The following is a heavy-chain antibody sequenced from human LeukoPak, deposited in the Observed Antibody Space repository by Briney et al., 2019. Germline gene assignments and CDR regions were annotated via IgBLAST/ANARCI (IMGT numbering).Heavy chain of an antibody. J-gene: IGHJ5*02. V-gene: IGHV1-18*01. CDR3: ARVSGVVIMRGWFDP. Sequence: ASVKVSCKASGGTFSSYAISWVRQAPGQGLEWMGWISAYNGNTNYAQKLQGRVTMTTDTSTSTAYMELRSLRSDDTAVYYCARVSGVVIMRGWFDPWGQGTLVTVSS. D-gene: IGHD3-3*01. CDR1: GGTFSSYA. CDR2: ISAYNGNT.